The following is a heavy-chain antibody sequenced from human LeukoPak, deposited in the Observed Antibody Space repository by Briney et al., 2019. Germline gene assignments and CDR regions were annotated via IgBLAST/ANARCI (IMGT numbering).Heavy chain of an antibody. CDR2: ISSSSSYI. CDR3: ARDNAVAGTGVDY. Sequence: GGSLRLSCAASGFTFSSHSMNWVRQAPGKGLEWVSPISSSSSYIYYADSVKGRFTISRDNAKNSLYLQMNSLRAEDTAVYYCARDNAVAGTGVDYWGQGTLVTVSS. J-gene: IGHJ4*02. V-gene: IGHV3-21*01. CDR1: GFTFSSHS. D-gene: IGHD6-19*01.